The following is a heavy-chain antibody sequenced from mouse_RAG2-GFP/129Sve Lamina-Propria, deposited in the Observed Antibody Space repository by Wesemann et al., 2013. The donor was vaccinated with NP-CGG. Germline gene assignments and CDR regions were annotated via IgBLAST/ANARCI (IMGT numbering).Heavy chain of an antibody. J-gene: IGHJ2*01. CDR1: GYTFTSYW. CDR2: IDPSDSYT. CDR3: ARSGGNHPYYFDY. V-gene: IGHV1-69*01. Sequence: QVQLQQPGAELVMPGASVKLSCKASGYTFTSYWMHWVKQRPGQGLEWIGEIDPSDSYTNYNQKFKGKATLTVDKSSSTAYMQLSSLTSEDSAVYYCARSGGNHPYYFDYWGQGHHSHSLL. D-gene: IGHD2-1*01.